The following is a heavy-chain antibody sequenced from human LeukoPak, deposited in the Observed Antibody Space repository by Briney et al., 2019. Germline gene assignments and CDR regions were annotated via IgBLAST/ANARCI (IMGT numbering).Heavy chain of an antibody. CDR1: GFTFSSYA. J-gene: IGHJ3*02. CDR2: ISSSSHYI. Sequence: GGSLRLSRAASGFTFSSYAMSWVRQAPGKGLEWVSSISSSSHYIYYADSVKGRFTISRDNAKTSLYLQMNSLRVEDTAVYYCAGTTVITWGAFDIWGQGTMVTVSS. CDR3: AGTTVITWGAFDI. D-gene: IGHD4-23*01. V-gene: IGHV3-21*01.